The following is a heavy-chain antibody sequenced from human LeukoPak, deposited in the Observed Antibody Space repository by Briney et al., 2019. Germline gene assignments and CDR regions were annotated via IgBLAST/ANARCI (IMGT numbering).Heavy chain of an antibody. CDR1: GFTFNTYA. V-gene: IGHV3-30-3*01. J-gene: IGHJ4*02. CDR2: MSYDGSNK. CDR3: ARGRYSGGWYPYCDY. D-gene: IGHD6-19*01. Sequence: GGSLRLSCAASGFTFNTYAMHWVRQAPGKGLEWVAVMSYDGSNKFYADSVKGRFTISRDNSKNTLYLQMNSLRTEDTAVYFCARGRYSGGWYPYCDYWGQGTLVTVSS.